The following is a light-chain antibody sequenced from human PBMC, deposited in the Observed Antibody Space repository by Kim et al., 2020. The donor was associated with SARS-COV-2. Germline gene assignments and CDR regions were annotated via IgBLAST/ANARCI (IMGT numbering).Light chain of an antibody. CDR3: QQSYSVPFT. CDR1: RGIANY. Sequence: ASVGDRVTSTGRASRGIANYLHGYQRRPGTAPKLLIYSASSLQSGVPSRCSGTGSGAEFTLTISSLQPEDFATYDCQQSYSVPFTFGQGTKLEI. V-gene: IGKV1-39*01. CDR2: SAS. J-gene: IGKJ2*01.